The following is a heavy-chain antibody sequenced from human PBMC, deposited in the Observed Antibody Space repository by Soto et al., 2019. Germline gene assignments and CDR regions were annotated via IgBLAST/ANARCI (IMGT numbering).Heavy chain of an antibody. V-gene: IGHV3-30*18. CDR3: AKDGYDYALDY. D-gene: IGHD3-16*01. CDR1: GFTFSSYG. CDR2: ISYDGSNK. Sequence: QVQLVESGGGVVQPGRSLRLSCAASGFTFSSYGMHWVRQAPGKGLEWVAVISYDGSNKYYADSVKGRFTISRDNSKNTLYLQMNSLRAEDTAVYYCAKDGYDYALDYWGQGTLVTVSS. J-gene: IGHJ4*02.